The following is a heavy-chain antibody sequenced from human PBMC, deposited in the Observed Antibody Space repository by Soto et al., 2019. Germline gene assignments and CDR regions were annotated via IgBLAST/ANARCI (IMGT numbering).Heavy chain of an antibody. V-gene: IGHV3-64D*06. CDR1: GFTFSSYA. CDR2: TSSNGGST. Sequence: GALRLSCSASGFTFSSYAMHWVRQAPGKGLEYVSATSSNGGSTYYADSVKGRFTISRDNSKNTLYLQMSSLRAEDTAVYYCVVGAAGVNYWDKGPLATVSS. D-gene: IGHD1-26*01. CDR3: VVGAAGVNY. J-gene: IGHJ4*02.